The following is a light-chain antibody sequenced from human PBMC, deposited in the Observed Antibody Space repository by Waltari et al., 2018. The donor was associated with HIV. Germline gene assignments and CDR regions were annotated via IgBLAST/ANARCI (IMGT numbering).Light chain of an antibody. CDR1: HSIGDR. Sequence: DIQVMQSPSSVSVSVGDNVSISCLASHSIGDRLAWYQMKPEEAPKLLVYSVSKLQCGVPSRFAASVSGPHFSLTITGLQREDFATYFCQQASSFPNPVGGGT. J-gene: IGKJ4*01. CDR2: SVS. CDR3: QQASSFPNP. V-gene: IGKV1D-12*01.